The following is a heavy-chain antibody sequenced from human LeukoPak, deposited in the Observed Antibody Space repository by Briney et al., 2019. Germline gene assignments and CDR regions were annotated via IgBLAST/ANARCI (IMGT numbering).Heavy chain of an antibody. V-gene: IGHV4-61*02. J-gene: IGHJ3*02. Sequence: SETLSLTCTVSGGSISSGSYYWSWIRQPAGKGLEWIGRIYTSGSTNYNPSLKSRATISVDTSKNQFSLKLSSVTAADTAVYYCARDLGNYYDSSGYFAFDIWGQGTMVTVSS. CDR3: ARDLGNYYDSSGYFAFDI. CDR1: GGSISSGSYY. D-gene: IGHD3-22*01. CDR2: IYTSGST.